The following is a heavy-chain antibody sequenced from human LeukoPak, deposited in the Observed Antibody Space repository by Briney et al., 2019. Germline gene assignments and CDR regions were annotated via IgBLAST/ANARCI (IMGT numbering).Heavy chain of an antibody. V-gene: IGHV3-21*01. CDR3: AKSWQQYYYMDV. D-gene: IGHD6-13*01. Sequence: GSLRLSCAASGFTFSSYSMNWVRQAPGKGLEWVSSISSSSSYIYYADSVKGRFTISRDNAKNSLYLQMNSLRAEDTAVYYCAKSWQQYYYMDVWGKGTTVTVSS. CDR1: GFTFSSYS. CDR2: ISSSSSYI. J-gene: IGHJ6*03.